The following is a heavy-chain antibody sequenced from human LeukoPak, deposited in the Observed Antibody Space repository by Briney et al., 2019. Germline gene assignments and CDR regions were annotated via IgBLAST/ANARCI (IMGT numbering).Heavy chain of an antibody. D-gene: IGHD3-10*01. CDR3: AREGLLWFGELLTFDP. CDR2: ISSSGSTI. V-gene: IGHV3-48*03. J-gene: IGHJ5*02. CDR1: GFTFRSYE. Sequence: AGGSLRLSCAASGFTFRSYEMNWVRQAPGKGLEWVSYISSSGSTIYYADSVKGRFTISRDNAKNSLYLQMNSLRAEDTAVYYCAREGLLWFGELLTFDPWGQGTLVTASS.